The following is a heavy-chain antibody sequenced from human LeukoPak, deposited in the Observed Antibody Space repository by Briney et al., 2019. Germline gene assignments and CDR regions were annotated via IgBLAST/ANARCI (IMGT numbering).Heavy chain of an antibody. D-gene: IGHD5-24*01. CDR3: AGLLEMATPWFDP. J-gene: IGHJ5*02. V-gene: IGHV4-61*02. CDR2: IYTSGST. Sequence: SETLSLTCTVSGGSISSGSYYWSWIRQPAGKGLEWIGRIYTSGSTNYNPSLKSRVAISVDTSKNQFSLKPSSVTAADTAVYYCAGLLEMATPWFDPWGQGTLVTDSS. CDR1: GGSISSGSYY.